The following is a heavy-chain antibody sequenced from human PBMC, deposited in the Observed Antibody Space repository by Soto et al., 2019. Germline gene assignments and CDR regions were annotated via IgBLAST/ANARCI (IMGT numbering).Heavy chain of an antibody. Sequence: QVQLQQSGPGLVKPSQTLSLTCAISGDTVSSNSAAWGWIRQSPSRGLEWLGRTYYKSKWYNDYAVSVKSRITTNPATSKNQFSLQLDSVTAEDTAVYYCARQNSGLDVWGQGTTVTVSS. CDR3: ARQNSGLDV. J-gene: IGHJ6*02. CDR1: GDTVSSNSAA. CDR2: TYYKSKWYN. V-gene: IGHV6-1*01.